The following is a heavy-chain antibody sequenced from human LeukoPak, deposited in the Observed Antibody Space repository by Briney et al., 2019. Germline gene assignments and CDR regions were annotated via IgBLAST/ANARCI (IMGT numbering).Heavy chain of an antibody. D-gene: IGHD3-10*01. CDR2: INHSGST. V-gene: IGHV4-34*01. CDR1: GGSFSGYY. Sequence: SETLSLTCAVYGGSFSGYYWSWIRQPPGKGLEWIGEINHSGSTNYNPSLKSRVTMSVDTSKNQFSLKLSSVTAADTAVYYCARARGGPHDYWGQGTLVTVSS. J-gene: IGHJ4*02. CDR3: ARARGGPHDY.